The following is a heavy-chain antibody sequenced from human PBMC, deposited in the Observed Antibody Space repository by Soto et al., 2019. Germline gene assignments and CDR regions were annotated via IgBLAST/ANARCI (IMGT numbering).Heavy chain of an antibody. Sequence: SETLSLTCSVSGDSISRIDYYWTWIRQHPEKGLEWIGNIYFRGNTYYSPSLESRLTISVDTSRNQFSLKLTSVTAADTAVYYCAREGGSYDSGGYLIRGAFDIWGQGTMVTVSS. CDR2: IYFRGNT. D-gene: IGHD3-22*01. CDR3: AREGGSYDSGGYLIRGAFDI. CDR1: GDSISRIDYY. V-gene: IGHV4-31*03. J-gene: IGHJ3*02.